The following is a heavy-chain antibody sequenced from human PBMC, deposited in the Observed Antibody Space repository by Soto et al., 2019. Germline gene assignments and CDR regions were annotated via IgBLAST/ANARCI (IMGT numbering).Heavy chain of an antibody. CDR2: ISGSGGST. D-gene: IGHD3-3*01. V-gene: IGHV3-23*01. CDR1: GFTFSSYA. CDR3: AKGSIFGVVIHYYYYYYGMDV. J-gene: IGHJ6*02. Sequence: EVQLLESGGGLVQPGGSLRLSCAASGFTFSSYAMSWVRQAPGKGLEWVSAISGSGGSTYYADSVKGRFTISRDNSKNSLYLQKNSLRAEDTAVYYCAKGSIFGVVIHYYYYYYGMDVWGQGTTVTVAS.